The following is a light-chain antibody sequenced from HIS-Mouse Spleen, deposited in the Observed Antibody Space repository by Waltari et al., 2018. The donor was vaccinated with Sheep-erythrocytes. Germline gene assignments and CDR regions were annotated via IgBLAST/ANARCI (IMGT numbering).Light chain of an antibody. Sequence: QSALTQPASVSGSAGQSITISCTGTSSDVGSYNLVSWYQQHPGKAPKLMIYEGSKRPSGVSNRFCGSKAGNTASLTISGLQAEDEADYYCCSYAGSSTPWVFGGGTKLTVL. V-gene: IGLV2-23*01. J-gene: IGLJ3*02. CDR1: SSDVGSYNL. CDR2: EGS. CDR3: CSYAGSSTPWV.